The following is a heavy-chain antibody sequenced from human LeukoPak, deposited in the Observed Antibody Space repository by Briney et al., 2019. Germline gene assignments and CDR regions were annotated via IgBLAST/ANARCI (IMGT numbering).Heavy chain of an antibody. V-gene: IGHV4-31*03. Sequence: SETLSLTCTVSGVSISSGGYYWSWIRQHPGKGLEWIGYIYYTGSTYYNPSLKSRVSISVDTSKNQFSLNLSSVTAADTAIYYCARGPTVTLFDYWGQGTLVTVSS. D-gene: IGHD4-17*01. CDR1: GVSISSGGYY. J-gene: IGHJ4*02. CDR2: IYYTGST. CDR3: ARGPTVTLFDY.